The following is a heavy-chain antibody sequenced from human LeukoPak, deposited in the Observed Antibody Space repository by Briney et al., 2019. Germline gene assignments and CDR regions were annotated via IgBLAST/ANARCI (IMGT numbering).Heavy chain of an antibody. Sequence: GGSLRLSCAASGFTFSSYAMSWVRQAPGKELEWVSSTDSTSTYIYYADSVKGRFTISRDNAKNSLYLQMDSLRAEDTAVYYCARDSLVGSTTPVFDYWGQGTLVTVSS. J-gene: IGHJ4*02. V-gene: IGHV3-21*04. CDR2: TDSTSTYI. CDR3: ARDSLVGSTTPVFDY. CDR1: GFTFSSYA. D-gene: IGHD1-26*01.